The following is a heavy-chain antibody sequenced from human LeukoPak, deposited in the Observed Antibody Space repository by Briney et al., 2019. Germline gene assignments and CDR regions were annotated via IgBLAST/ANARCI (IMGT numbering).Heavy chain of an antibody. CDR2: IIPLFGTA. Sequence: GASVKVSCKASGGTFSSYAISWVRQAPGQGLEWMGGIIPLFGTANYAQNFQGRVTITTDESTSTAYMGLSSLRSDDTAVYYCERRGRTCSSTSCYDYFDYWGQGTLVTVSS. J-gene: IGHJ4*02. D-gene: IGHD2-2*01. V-gene: IGHV1-69*05. CDR3: ERRGRTCSSTSCYDYFDY. CDR1: GGTFSSYA.